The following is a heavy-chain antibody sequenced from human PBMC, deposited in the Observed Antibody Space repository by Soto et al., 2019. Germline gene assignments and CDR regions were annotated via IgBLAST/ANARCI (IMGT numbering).Heavy chain of an antibody. J-gene: IGHJ6*03. CDR1: GGSISSYY. CDR3: ARVGRGERDYYYMDV. D-gene: IGHD3-16*01. CDR2: IYYSGST. V-gene: IGHV4-59*01. Sequence: SETLSLTCTVSGGSISSYYWSWIRQPPGKGLEWIGYIYYSGSTNYNPSLKSRVTISVDTSKNQFSLKLSSVTAADTAVYYCARVGRGERDYYYMDVWGKGITVTVSS.